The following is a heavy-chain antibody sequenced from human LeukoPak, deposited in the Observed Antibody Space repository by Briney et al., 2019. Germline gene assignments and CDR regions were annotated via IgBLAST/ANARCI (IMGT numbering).Heavy chain of an antibody. Sequence: GGSLRLSCVASGFTFSSYNMHWVRQAPGKGLEWMTFVPYDGSNDYYADSVKGRFTISRDNSKNTLYLQMKNLRADDTAVYYCARTTEGGYTYDYFYYYYMDVWGKGTTVTISS. CDR1: GFTFSSYN. CDR2: VPYDGSND. V-gene: IGHV3-30*12. CDR3: ARTTEGGYTYDYFYYYYMDV. J-gene: IGHJ6*03. D-gene: IGHD5-18*01.